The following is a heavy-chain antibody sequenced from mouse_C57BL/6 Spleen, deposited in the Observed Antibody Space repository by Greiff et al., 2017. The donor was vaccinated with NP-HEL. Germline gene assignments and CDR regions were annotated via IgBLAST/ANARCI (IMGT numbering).Heavy chain of an antibody. CDR1: GYTFTSYW. D-gene: IGHD2-3*01. Sequence: VQLQQSGAELVKPGASVKLSCKASGYTFTSYWMHWVKQRPGQGLEWIGMIHPNSGSTNYNEKFKSKATLTVDKSSSTAYMQLSSLTSEDSAVYYCARSGLLRYFDVWGTGTTVTVSS. V-gene: IGHV1-64*01. CDR3: ARSGLLRYFDV. CDR2: IHPNSGST. J-gene: IGHJ1*03.